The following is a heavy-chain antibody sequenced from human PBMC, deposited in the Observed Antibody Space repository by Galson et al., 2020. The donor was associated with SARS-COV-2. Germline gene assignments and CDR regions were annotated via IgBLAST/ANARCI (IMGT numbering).Heavy chain of an antibody. CDR2: ISVSGIST. D-gene: IGHD3-22*01. Sequence: GGSLRLSCADSGFTFSNYAMSWVRQAPGKGLEWVSAISVSGISTYYADSVKGRFTISRDNSNNIVYLQMNSLRAEDTAVYYCAKEIPRIVVLLNYWGQGTLVTVSS. V-gene: IGHV3-23*01. CDR1: GFTFSNYA. CDR3: AKEIPRIVVLLNY. J-gene: IGHJ4*02.